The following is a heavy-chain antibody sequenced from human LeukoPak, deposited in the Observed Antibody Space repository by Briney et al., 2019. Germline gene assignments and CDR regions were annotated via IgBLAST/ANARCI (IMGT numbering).Heavy chain of an antibody. J-gene: IGHJ6*03. CDR1: GFTFSSYA. V-gene: IGHV3-23*01. CDR2: ISGSGGST. Sequence: GGSLRLSCAASGFTFSSYAMSWVRQAPGKGLEWVSAISGSGGSTYYADTVKGRFTISRDNSKNTLYLQMNSLRAEDTAVYYCANGYSNSWGAYYMDVWGKGTTVTVSS. D-gene: IGHD6-13*01. CDR3: ANGYSNSWGAYYMDV.